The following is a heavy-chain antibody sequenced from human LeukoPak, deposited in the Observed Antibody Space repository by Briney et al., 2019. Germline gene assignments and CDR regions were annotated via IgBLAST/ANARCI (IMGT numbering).Heavy chain of an antibody. CDR1: GGSISRSDYY. Sequence: SETLSLTCSVSGGSISRSDYYWSWIRQPPGKGLEWIGEINHSGSTNYNPSLKSRVTISVDTSKNQFSLKLSSVTAADTAVYYCARGGYCSSTSCSENWFDPWGQGTLVTVSS. V-gene: IGHV4-39*07. J-gene: IGHJ5*02. CDR2: INHSGST. D-gene: IGHD2-2*01. CDR3: ARGGYCSSTSCSENWFDP.